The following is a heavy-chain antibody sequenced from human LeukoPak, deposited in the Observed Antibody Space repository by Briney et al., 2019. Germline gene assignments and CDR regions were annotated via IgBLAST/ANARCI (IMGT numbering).Heavy chain of an antibody. CDR1: GYTFSTYY. CDR3: ASSSSYHSYYYMDV. CDR2: MNPNSGNR. V-gene: IGHV1-8*02. D-gene: IGHD6-6*01. Sequence: ASVKVSCKTSGYTFSTYYMHWVRQAPGQGLEWMGWMNPNSGNRGYAQKFQSRVTMTRNTSISTAYMELRSLRSEDTAVYYCASSSSYHSYYYMDVWGKGTTVTVSS. J-gene: IGHJ6*03.